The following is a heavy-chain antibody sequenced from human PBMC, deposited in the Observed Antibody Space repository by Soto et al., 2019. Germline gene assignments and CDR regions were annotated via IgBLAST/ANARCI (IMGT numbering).Heavy chain of an antibody. V-gene: IGHV4-39*01. CDR3: ARRFYDGNEGFNY. D-gene: IGHD5-12*01. Sequence: SETLSLTCAVSCGSIRSSSFYWGWIRQPPGRGLEWIGGFYYSGSTYYNPSLKSRVTISVDTSKNQFSLNLSSVTAADTAVYYCARRFYDGNEGFNYWGQGTLVTVSS. CDR1: CGSIRSSSFY. J-gene: IGHJ4*02. CDR2: FYYSGST.